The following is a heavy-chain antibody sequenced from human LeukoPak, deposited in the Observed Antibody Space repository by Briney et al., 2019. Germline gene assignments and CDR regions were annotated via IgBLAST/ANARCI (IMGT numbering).Heavy chain of an antibody. J-gene: IGHJ3*02. Sequence: GGSLRLSCAASGFTFSSYEMNWVRQAPGKGLEWVSYISSSGSTIYYADSVKGRFTISRDNAKNSLYLQMNSLRAEDTAVYYCARDPRNYGDYVGVFDIWGQGTMVTVSS. D-gene: IGHD4-17*01. CDR1: GFTFSSYE. CDR2: ISSSGSTI. CDR3: ARDPRNYGDYVGVFDI. V-gene: IGHV3-48*03.